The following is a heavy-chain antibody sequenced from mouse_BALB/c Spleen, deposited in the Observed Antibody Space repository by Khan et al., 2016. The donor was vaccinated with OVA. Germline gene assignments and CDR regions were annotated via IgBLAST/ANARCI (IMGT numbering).Heavy chain of an antibody. J-gene: IGHJ3*01. CDR1: GFTFSTYG. V-gene: IGHV5-6*01. CDR2: INSAGYYT. Sequence: EVQLVESGGDLMKPGGSLKLSCAASGFTFSTYGMSWVRQTPDKRLEWVATINSAGYYTYYPDSVQGRFTISRNNAKNTLYLQMSSLKSEDTAMYYCASHLTGTFAYWGQGTQVTVSA. CDR3: ASHLTGTFAY. D-gene: IGHD4-1*01.